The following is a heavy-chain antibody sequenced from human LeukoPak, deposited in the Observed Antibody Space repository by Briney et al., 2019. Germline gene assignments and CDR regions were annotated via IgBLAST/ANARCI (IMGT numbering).Heavy chain of an antibody. CDR2: ISYSGST. J-gene: IGHJ5*02. D-gene: IGHD1-26*01. CDR1: GDSINSYH. V-gene: IGHV4-59*12. CDR3: ARDRAVGATTPWFDP. Sequence: SETLSLTCSVSGDSINSYHWSWIRQSPGQGLEWIGYISYSGSTNYNPSLKSRVTISVDTSKNQFSLKLSSVTAADTAVYYCARDRAVGATTPWFDPWGQGTLVTVSS.